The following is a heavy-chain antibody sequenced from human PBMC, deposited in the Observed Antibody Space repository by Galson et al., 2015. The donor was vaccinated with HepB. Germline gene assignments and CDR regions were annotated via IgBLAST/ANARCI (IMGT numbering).Heavy chain of an antibody. V-gene: IGHV4-34*01. J-gene: IGHJ4*02. D-gene: IGHD3-3*01. CDR2: INHSGSP. CDR3: ASSSMGWLSIDY. Sequence: ETLSLTCAVYGGSFSGYYWSWIRQPPGKGLEWIGEINHSGSPNYNPSLESRVTISMDTSRNRFSLKLSSVTAADTAIYYCASSSMGWLSIDYWGQGTQVTVSS. CDR1: GGSFSGYY.